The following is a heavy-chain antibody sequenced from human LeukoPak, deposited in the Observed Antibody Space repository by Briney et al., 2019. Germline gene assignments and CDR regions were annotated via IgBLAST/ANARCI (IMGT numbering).Heavy chain of an antibody. D-gene: IGHD6-25*01. J-gene: IGHJ6*02. CDR1: GFTFSSYA. V-gene: IGHV3-23*01. Sequence: GGSLRLSCAASGFTFSSYAMSWVRQAPGKGLEWVSSTGGGGVNTFYADSVKGRFTISRDNSKNTLYLQMNSLRAEDTAVYYCARDLPRRYYYYGMDVWGQGTTVTVSS. CDR3: ARDLPRRYYYYGMDV. CDR2: TGGGGVNT.